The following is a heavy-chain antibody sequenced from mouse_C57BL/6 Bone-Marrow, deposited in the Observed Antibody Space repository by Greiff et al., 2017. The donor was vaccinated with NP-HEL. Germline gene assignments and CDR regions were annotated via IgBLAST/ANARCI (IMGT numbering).Heavy chain of an antibody. CDR2: ISNGGGST. CDR1: GFTFSDYY. V-gene: IGHV5-12*01. CDR3: AREDWYAMDY. J-gene: IGHJ4*01. Sequence: EVQGVESGGGLVQPGGSLKLSCAASGFTFSDYYMYWVRQTPEKRLEWVAYISNGGGSTYYPDTVKGRFTISRDNAKNTLYLNMSRLKSEDTAMYYCAREDWYAMDYWGQGTSVTVSS. D-gene: IGHD4-1*01.